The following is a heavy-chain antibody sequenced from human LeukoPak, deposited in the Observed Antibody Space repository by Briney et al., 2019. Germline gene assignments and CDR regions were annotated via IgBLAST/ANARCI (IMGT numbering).Heavy chain of an antibody. CDR2: ISSSGSTI. D-gene: IGHD6-13*01. V-gene: IGHV3-48*03. J-gene: IGHJ4*02. Sequence: GGSLRLSCAASGFTFGSYEMNWVRQAPGKGLEWVSYISSSGSTIYYADSVKGRFTISRDNAKNSLYLQMNSLRAEDTAVYYCARISLLVPDYWGQGTLVTVSS. CDR1: GFTFGSYE. CDR3: ARISLLVPDY.